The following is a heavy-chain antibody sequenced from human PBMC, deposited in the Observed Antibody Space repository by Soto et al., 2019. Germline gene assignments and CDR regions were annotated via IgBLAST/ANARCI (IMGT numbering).Heavy chain of an antibody. V-gene: IGHV3-23*01. J-gene: IGHJ5*02. CDR3: AKLSGYDYVGWFDP. Sequence: GGSLRLSCAASGFTFSSYWMSWVRQAPGKGLEWVSNINESGSSTYYADSVKGRFTISRDNSKNTLYLQMNSLRAEDTAVYYCAKLSGYDYVGWFDPWGQGTLVTVSS. CDR2: INESGSST. D-gene: IGHD5-12*01. CDR1: GFTFSSYW.